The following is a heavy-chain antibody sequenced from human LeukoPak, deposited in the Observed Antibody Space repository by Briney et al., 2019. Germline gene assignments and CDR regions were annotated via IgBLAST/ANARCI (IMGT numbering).Heavy chain of an antibody. CDR2: IYTSGST. J-gene: IGHJ4*02. CDR3: ARDVTTGYYFDY. Sequence: PSETLSLTCTVSGGSISSSSYYWGWIRQPAGKGLEWIGRIYTSGSTNYNPSLKSRVTMSVDTSKNQFSLKLSSVTAADTAVYYCARDVTTGYYFDYWGQGTLVTVSS. D-gene: IGHD4-17*01. V-gene: IGHV4-61*02. CDR1: GGSISSSSYY.